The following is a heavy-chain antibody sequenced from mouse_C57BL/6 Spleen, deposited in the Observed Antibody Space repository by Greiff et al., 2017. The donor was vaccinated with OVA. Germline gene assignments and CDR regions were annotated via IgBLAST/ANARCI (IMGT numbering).Heavy chain of an antibody. V-gene: IGHV1-54*01. J-gene: IGHJ1*03. CDR2: INPGSGGT. CDR1: GYAFTNYL. D-gene: IGHD1-1*01. Sequence: QVQLKESGAELVRPGTSVKVSCKASGYAFTNYLIEWVKQRPGQGLEWIGVINPGSGGTNYNEKFKGKATLTADKSSSTAYMQLSSLTSEDSAVYFCARYGGSSYGAYWYFDVWGTGTTVTVSS. CDR3: ARYGGSSYGAYWYFDV.